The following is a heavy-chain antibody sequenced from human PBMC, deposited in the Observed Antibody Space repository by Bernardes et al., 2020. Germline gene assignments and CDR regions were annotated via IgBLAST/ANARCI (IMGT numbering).Heavy chain of an antibody. CDR3: ARWEGRNYAFDY. V-gene: IGHV3-30-3*01. CDR2: ISYDGSNK. CDR1: GFTFSSYA. J-gene: IGHJ4*02. D-gene: IGHD1-26*01. Sequence: GSLRLSCAASGFTFSSYAMHWVRQAPGKGLEWVAVISYDGSNKYYADSVKGRFTISRDNSKNTLYLQMNSLRAEDTAVYYCARWEGRNYAFDYWGQGTLVTVSS.